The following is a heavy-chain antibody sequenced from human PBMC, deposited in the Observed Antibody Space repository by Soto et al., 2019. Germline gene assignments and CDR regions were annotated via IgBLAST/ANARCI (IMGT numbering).Heavy chain of an antibody. CDR1: GFSLSTSGVG. D-gene: IGHD3-3*01. V-gene: IGHV2-5*01. CDR3: ARSSITIFGVVLDY. CDR2: IYWNDDK. J-gene: IGHJ4*02. Sequence: GPALVNPKHTLTLACTFSGFSLSTSGVGVGWIRQPPGKALEWLALIYWNDDKRYSPSLKSRLTITKDTSKNQVVLTMTNMDPVDTATYYCARSSITIFGVVLDYWGQGTLVTVYS.